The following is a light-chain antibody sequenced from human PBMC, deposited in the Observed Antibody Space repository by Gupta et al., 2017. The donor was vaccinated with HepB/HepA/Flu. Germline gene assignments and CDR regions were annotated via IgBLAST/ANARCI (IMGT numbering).Light chain of an antibody. CDR2: SNN. CDR1: SSNIGSNT. CDR3: AAWDDSLNGPV. V-gene: IGLV1-44*01. Sequence: QSVLTQPPSASWTPGQRVTISCSGSSSNIGSNTVNWYQQLPGTAPKLLIYSNNQRPSGVPDRFSGSKSGTSASLAISGLQSEDEAGYYCAAWDDSLNGPVFGGGTKLTVL. J-gene: IGLJ3*02.